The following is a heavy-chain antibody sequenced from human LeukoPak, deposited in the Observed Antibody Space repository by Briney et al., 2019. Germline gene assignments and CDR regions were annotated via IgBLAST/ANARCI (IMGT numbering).Heavy chain of an antibody. J-gene: IGHJ6*02. Sequence: RGSLRLSCAASGFTFSSYAMSWVRQAPGKGLEWVSAISGSGGSTYYADSVKGRFTISRDNSKNTLYLQMNSLRAEDTAVYYCAKDSRDDYGGPQYYYYYYGMDVWGQGTTVTVSS. V-gene: IGHV3-23*01. CDR3: AKDSRDDYGGPQYYYYYYGMDV. D-gene: IGHD4-23*01. CDR1: GFTFSSYA. CDR2: ISGSGGST.